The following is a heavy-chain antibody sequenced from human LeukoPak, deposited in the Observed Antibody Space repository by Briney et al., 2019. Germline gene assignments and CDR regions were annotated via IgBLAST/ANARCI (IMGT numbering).Heavy chain of an antibody. V-gene: IGHV3-23*01. J-gene: IGHJ4*02. D-gene: IGHD3-16*01. CDR1: GFSFSNYA. Sequence: GGSLRLSCAASGFSFSNYAMTWVRRAPGKGLEWVSSLSGVGSTTYYADSVEGRFTISRDNSNNTLYLQMNSLAVEDTATYFCAKGHSKGASAGSDGLLWVHWGQGTLVPSPQ. CDR3: AKGHSKGASAGSDGLLWVH. CDR2: LSGVGSTT.